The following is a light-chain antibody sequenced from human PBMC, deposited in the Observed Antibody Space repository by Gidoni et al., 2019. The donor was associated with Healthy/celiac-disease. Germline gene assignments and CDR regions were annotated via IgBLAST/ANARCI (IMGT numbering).Light chain of an antibody. CDR1: QRVSSY. CDR3: QQRSNWPPIT. V-gene: IGKV3-11*01. Sequence: EIVLTQSPATLSLSPGERATLSCRASQRVSSYLAWYQQKPGQAPRLLIYDASNRATGIPARFSGSGSGTDFTLTISSLEPEDFAVYYCQQRSNWPPITIGQETRLEIK. CDR2: DAS. J-gene: IGKJ5*01.